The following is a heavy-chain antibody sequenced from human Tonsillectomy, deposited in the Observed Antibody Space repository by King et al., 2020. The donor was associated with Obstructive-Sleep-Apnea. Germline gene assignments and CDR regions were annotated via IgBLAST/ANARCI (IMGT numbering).Heavy chain of an antibody. D-gene: IGHD6-13*01. V-gene: IGHV3-48*01. J-gene: IGHJ6*02. Sequence: EVQLVESGGGFVQPGGSLRLSFAASGFIFNTYSMNSVRQAPGKGLEWVSDMSSFITTIYYADSVKGRYTISRDNAKNSLYLRMNSLRAEDTAVYYCARDRGAAAGTYYYDYGMDVWGQGTTVTVSS. CDR2: MSSFITTI. CDR3: ARDRGAAAGTYYYDYGMDV. CDR1: GFIFNTYS.